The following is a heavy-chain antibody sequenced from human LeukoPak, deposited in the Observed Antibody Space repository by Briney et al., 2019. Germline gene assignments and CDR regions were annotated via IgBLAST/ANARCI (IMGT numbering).Heavy chain of an antibody. CDR3: ARETSHYFDY. J-gene: IGHJ4*02. CDR1: GYTFTNYG. V-gene: IGHV1-18*01. CDR2: ISAYNGNT. Sequence: ASVKVSCKASGYTFTNYGITWVRQAPGQGLEWMGWISAYNGNTNYAQKFQGRVTMTTHTSTSTAYMELRNLRSDDTAVYYCARETSHYFDYWGQGTLVTVSS.